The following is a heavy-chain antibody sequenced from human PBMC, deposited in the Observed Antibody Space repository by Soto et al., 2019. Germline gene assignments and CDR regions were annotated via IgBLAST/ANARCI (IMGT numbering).Heavy chain of an antibody. J-gene: IGHJ6*02. Sequence: SETLSLTCTVSGGSISSYYWSWIRQPPGKGLEWIGYIYYSGSTNYNPSLKSRVTISVDTSKNQFSLKLSSVTAADTAVYYCARGAAAARRYYYGMDVWGQGTTVTVSS. D-gene: IGHD6-13*01. V-gene: IGHV4-59*12. CDR3: ARGAAAARRYYYGMDV. CDR1: GGSISSYY. CDR2: IYYSGST.